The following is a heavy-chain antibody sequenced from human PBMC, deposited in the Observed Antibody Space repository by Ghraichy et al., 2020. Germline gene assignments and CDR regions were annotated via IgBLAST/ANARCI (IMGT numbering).Heavy chain of an antibody. CDR3: ATDEWFREWFVS. J-gene: IGHJ5*01. V-gene: IGHV3-15*01. CDR2: IRSNADGGTA. D-gene: IGHD3-10*01. Sequence: GGSLRLSCAASGLTFSNAWMSWVRQAPGKGLEWVARIRSNADGGTADYAAPVKGRFTISRDDSKDTLYLQMSSLKTEDTAIYYCATDEWFREWFVSWGQGTLVTVSS. CDR1: GLTFSNAW.